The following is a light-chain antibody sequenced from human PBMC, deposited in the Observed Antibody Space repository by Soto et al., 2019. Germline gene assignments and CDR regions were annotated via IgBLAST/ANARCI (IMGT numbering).Light chain of an antibody. Sequence: QSALTQPASVSGSPGQSITISCTGTSSDVGGYNSVSWYQQHPGEAPKLMIYDVTNRPSGVSNRFSGSKSGNTASLTISGLQAEDEADYYCSSYTTSTTYVFGTGTKLTVL. CDR1: SSDVGGYNS. CDR3: SSYTTSTTYV. J-gene: IGLJ1*01. V-gene: IGLV2-14*03. CDR2: DVT.